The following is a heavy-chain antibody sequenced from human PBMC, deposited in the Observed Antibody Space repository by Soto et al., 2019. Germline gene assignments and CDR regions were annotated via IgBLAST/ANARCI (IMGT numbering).Heavy chain of an antibody. CDR2: MNPNSGNT. J-gene: IGHJ6*02. Sequence: QVQLVQSGAEVKKPGASVKVSCKASGYTFTSYDINWVRQATGQGLEWMGWMNPNSGNTGYAQKFQGRVTMTRKTSISTAYMELSSLRSEDTAVYYCARFGSGSYSYYYGMDVWGQGTTVTVSS. D-gene: IGHD3-10*01. CDR1: GYTFTSYD. CDR3: ARFGSGSYSYYYGMDV. V-gene: IGHV1-8*01.